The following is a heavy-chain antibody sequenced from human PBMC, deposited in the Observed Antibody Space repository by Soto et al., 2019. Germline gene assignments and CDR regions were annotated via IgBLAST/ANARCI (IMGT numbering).Heavy chain of an antibody. CDR2: INAYNGNT. Sequence: ASVKVSCKASGYTFTSYGISWVRQAPGQGLEWMGWINAYNGNTNYAQKLQGRVTMTTETSTSTAYMELRSLRYDDTAVFYCARVAGDYVWGSYRTQGFDYWGQGTLVTVSS. J-gene: IGHJ4*02. CDR1: GYTFTSYG. V-gene: IGHV1-18*01. CDR3: ARVAGDYVWGSYRTQGFDY. D-gene: IGHD3-16*02.